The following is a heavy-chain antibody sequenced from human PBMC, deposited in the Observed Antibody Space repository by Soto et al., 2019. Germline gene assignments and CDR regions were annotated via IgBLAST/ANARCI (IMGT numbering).Heavy chain of an antibody. CDR3: AKDYRWY. D-gene: IGHD2-15*01. Sequence: PGGSLRLSCAASGFTFSSYGMHWVRQAPGKGLEWVAVISYDGSNKYYADSVKGRFTISRDNSKNTLYLQMNSLRAEDTAVYYCAKDYRWYWGQGTLVTVSS. CDR1: GFTFSSYG. J-gene: IGHJ4*02. V-gene: IGHV3-30*18. CDR2: ISYDGSNK.